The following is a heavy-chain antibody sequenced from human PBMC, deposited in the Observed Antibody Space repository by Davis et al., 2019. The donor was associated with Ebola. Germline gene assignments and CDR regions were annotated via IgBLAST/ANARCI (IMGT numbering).Heavy chain of an antibody. CDR1: GDSISRYY. Sequence: PSETLFLTCTVSGDSISRYYWSWIRQPPGKGLEWIGYIYNSGGTNYNPSLKSRVTISIDMSKNQFSLKLSSVTAADTAVYYCVTQVSGSSSVDWGQGTLVTVSS. V-gene: IGHV4-59*08. D-gene: IGHD6-6*01. J-gene: IGHJ4*02. CDR3: VTQVSGSSSVD. CDR2: IYNSGGT.